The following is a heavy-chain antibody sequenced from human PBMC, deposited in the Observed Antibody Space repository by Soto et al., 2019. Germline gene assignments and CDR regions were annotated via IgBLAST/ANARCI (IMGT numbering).Heavy chain of an antibody. V-gene: IGHV3-7*05. CDR2: INRDGSKK. Sequence: EVQLEESGGDLVQPGGSLRLSCAASGFTLSAYWMTWVRQAPGKGLEWVANINRDGSKKYYLDSVRGRFTISRDNVGNSLYLQMDSLRAYYTALYYCARDVSPGSSSLYLDAFDIWGQGTMVTVSS. CDR1: GFTLSAYW. D-gene: IGHD6-13*01. CDR3: ARDVSPGSSSLYLDAFDI. J-gene: IGHJ3*02.